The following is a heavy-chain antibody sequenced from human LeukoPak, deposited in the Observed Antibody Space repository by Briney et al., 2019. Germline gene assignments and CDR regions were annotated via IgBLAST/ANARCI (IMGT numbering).Heavy chain of an antibody. J-gene: IGHJ4*02. V-gene: IGHV3-30-3*01. Sequence: PGGSLRLSCAASGFTFSNYWMSWVRQAPGKGLEWVADISYDGSNKYYADSVKGRFTISRDNSKNTLYLQMNSLRAEDTAVYYCARDHAAGTFDYWGQGTLVTVSS. CDR3: ARDHAAGTFDY. D-gene: IGHD6-13*01. CDR1: GFTFSNYW. CDR2: ISYDGSNK.